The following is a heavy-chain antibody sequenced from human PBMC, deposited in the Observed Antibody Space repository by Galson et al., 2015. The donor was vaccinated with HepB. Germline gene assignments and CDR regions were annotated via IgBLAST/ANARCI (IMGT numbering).Heavy chain of an antibody. CDR3: AGPGLGQQLVPDY. CDR1: GYSFTSYW. D-gene: IGHD6-13*01. V-gene: IGHV5-51*03. J-gene: IGHJ4*02. CDR2: IYPGDSDT. Sequence: QSGAEVKKPGESLKISCKGSGYSFTSYWIGWVRQMPGKGLEWMGIIYPGDSDTRYSPSFQGQVTISADKSLSTAYLQWSSLKAVDTAMFYCAGPGLGQQLVPDYWGQGALVTVSS.